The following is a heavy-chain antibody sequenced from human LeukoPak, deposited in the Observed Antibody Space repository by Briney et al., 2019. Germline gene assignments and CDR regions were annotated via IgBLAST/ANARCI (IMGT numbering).Heavy chain of an antibody. CDR3: AKDSRPGGSYHWAHDY. J-gene: IGHJ4*02. CDR2: IRYDGSNK. Sequence: PGGSLRLSCAASGFTFSSYGMHWVRQAPGKGLEWVAFIRYDGSNKYYADSVKGRFTISRDNSKNTLYLQMNSLRAEDTAVYYCAKDSRPGGSYHWAHDYWGQGTLVTVSS. CDR1: GFTFSSYG. V-gene: IGHV3-30*02. D-gene: IGHD1-26*01.